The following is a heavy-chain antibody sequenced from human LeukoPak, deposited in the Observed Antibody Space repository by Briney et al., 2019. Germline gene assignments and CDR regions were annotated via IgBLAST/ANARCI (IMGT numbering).Heavy chain of an antibody. CDR3: AWGNTEYAFDI. Sequence: GGSLRLSCAASGFTFSSYEVNWVRQAPGKGLEWVSYISSSGSTIYYADSVKGRFTISRDNAKNSLYLQMNSLRAEDTAVYYCAWGNTEYAFDIWGQGTMVTVSS. D-gene: IGHD2-2*02. V-gene: IGHV3-48*03. J-gene: IGHJ3*02. CDR2: ISSSGSTI. CDR1: GFTFSSYE.